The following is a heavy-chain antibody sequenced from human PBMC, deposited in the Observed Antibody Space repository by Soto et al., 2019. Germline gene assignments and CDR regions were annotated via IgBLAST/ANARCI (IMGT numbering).Heavy chain of an antibody. J-gene: IGHJ4*02. D-gene: IGHD6-6*01. CDR3: ARGSSIASSIDY. V-gene: IGHV3-33*01. CDR2: IWYDGSNK. CDR1: GFTFSSYG. Sequence: GGSLRLSCAASGFTFSSYGMHWVRQAPGKGLEWVAVIWYDGSNKYYADSVKGRFTISRDNSKNTLYLQMNSLRAEDTAVYYCARGSSIASSIDYWGQGTLVTVSS.